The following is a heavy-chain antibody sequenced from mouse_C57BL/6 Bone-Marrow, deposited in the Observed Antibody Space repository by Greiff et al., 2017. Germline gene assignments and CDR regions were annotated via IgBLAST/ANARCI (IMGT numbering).Heavy chain of an antibody. CDR1: GFTFSSYG. CDR3: ASGLVDAMDY. Sequence: DVHLVESGGDLVKPGGSLKLSCAASGFTFSSYGMSWVRQTPDKRLEWVATISSGGSYTYYPDSVKGRFTISRDNAKNTLYLQMSSLKSEDTAMYYCASGLVDAMDYWGQGTSVTVSS. J-gene: IGHJ4*01. CDR2: ISSGGSYT. V-gene: IGHV5-6*01.